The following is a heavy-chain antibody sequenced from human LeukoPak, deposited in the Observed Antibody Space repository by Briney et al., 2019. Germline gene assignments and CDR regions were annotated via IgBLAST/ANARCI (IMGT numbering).Heavy chain of an antibody. J-gene: IGHJ5*02. CDR2: IYPGDSDT. CDR3: ARRSCSSTSCFTGWFDP. CDR1: GYSFTTYW. Sequence: GESLKISCKGSGYSFTTYWIGWVRQMPGKGLEWMGIIYPGDSDTTYSPSFQGHVTISADKSISTAYLQWSSLKATDTAMYYCARRSCSSTSCFTGWFDPWGQGTLVTVSS. D-gene: IGHD2-2*01. V-gene: IGHV5-51*01.